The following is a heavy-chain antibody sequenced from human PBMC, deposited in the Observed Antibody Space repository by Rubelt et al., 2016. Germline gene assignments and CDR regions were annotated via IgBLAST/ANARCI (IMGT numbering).Heavy chain of an antibody. CDR2: IYSGGST. V-gene: IGHV3-66*01. D-gene: IGHD3-10*01. J-gene: IGHJ6*02. Sequence: EVQLVESGGGLVQPGGSLRLSCAASGFTVSSNYMSWVRQAPGKGLEWVSVIYSGGSTYYADSVKGRFTISRDNSKNRLYLQMNSLRAEDTAVYYCARGITMVRGVRNYYYYGMDVWGQGTTVTVSS. CDR1: GFTVSSNY. CDR3: ARGITMVRGVRNYYYYGMDV.